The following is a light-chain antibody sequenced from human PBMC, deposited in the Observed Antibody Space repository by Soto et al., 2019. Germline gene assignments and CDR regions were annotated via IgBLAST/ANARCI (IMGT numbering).Light chain of an antibody. Sequence: QSALTQPPSASGTPGQRVTISCSGSNSNIGSNKVNWYQQVPGTAPKLLIYTSNQRPSGVPDRFSGPKSGTSASLAISGLQSEDEADYYCATWDASLHGYVFGTGTKVTVL. J-gene: IGLJ1*01. CDR1: NSNIGSNK. V-gene: IGLV1-44*01. CDR2: TSN. CDR3: ATWDASLHGYV.